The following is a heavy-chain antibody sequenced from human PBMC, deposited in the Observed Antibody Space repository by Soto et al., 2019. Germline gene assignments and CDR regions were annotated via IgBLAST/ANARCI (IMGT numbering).Heavy chain of an antibody. CDR3: ATSYGSGYRAFDY. CDR2: VNPILSMS. Sequence: QVQLVQSGAAVKRPGSSVKVSCKASGDTFSFYSINWVRQAPGLGLEWMGRVNPILSMSNYAQRFQGRVTMTADKSTSTAYMELSGLRSEDTAMYYCATSYGSGYRAFDYWGQGAPVTVSS. D-gene: IGHD3-10*01. CDR1: GDTFSFYS. J-gene: IGHJ4*02. V-gene: IGHV1-69*04.